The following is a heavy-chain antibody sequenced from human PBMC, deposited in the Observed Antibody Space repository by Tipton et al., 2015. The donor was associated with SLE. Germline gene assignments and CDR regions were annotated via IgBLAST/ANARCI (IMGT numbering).Heavy chain of an antibody. CDR1: GFTFSAYA. Sequence: SLRLSCAASGFTFSAYAMSWVRQAPGKGLEWVSVYYAGGSTDYVDSVKGRFIISRDISKNTLSLQMRYLTVDDTAVYYCAKARGVVTRGMDVWGQGTTVTVSS. J-gene: IGHJ6*02. V-gene: IGHV3-23*03. CDR3: AKARGVVTRGMDV. CDR2: YYAGGST. D-gene: IGHD2-21*02.